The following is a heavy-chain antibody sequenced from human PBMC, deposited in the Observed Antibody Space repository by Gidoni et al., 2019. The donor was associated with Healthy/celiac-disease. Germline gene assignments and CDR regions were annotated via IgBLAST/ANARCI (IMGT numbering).Heavy chain of an antibody. CDR1: GYPFTSYY. V-gene: IGHV1-46*03. CDR2: ITPSGGST. CDR3: AILRKRTIAARPGDAFDI. D-gene: IGHD6-6*01. J-gene: IGHJ3*02. Sequence: QVQLVPSGAEVKQPGASVTVSCTASGYPFTSYYMPWVRQAPGQGLEWMGIITPSGGSTSYAQKFQGRVTMTRDTSTSTVYMELSSLRSEDTAVYYCAILRKRTIAARPGDAFDIWGQGTMVTVSS.